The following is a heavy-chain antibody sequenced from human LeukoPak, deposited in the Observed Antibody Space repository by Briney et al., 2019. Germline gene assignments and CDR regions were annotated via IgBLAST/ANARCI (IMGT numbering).Heavy chain of an antibody. Sequence: PGGSLSLSCAASGFTVSSNYMSWVRQAPGKGLEWVSVIYSGGSTYYADSVKGRFTISRDNSKNTLYLQMNSLRAEDTAVYYCASSPRGGGRYWGQGTLVTVSS. CDR3: ASSPRGGGRY. J-gene: IGHJ4*02. CDR1: GFTVSSNY. D-gene: IGHD3-16*01. V-gene: IGHV3-53*01. CDR2: IYSGGST.